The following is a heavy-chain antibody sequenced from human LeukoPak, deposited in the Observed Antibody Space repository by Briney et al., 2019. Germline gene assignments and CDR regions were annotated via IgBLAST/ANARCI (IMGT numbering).Heavy chain of an antibody. CDR1: GGSFSGYY. CDR3: ARGQRGYSSS. V-gene: IGHV4-34*01. Sequence: SETLSLTCAVYGGSFSGYYWSWIRQPPGKGLEWIGEINHSGSTDYNPSLKSRVTISVDTSKNQFSLKLSSVTAADTAVYYCARGQRGYSSSWGQGTLVTVSS. J-gene: IGHJ4*02. CDR2: INHSGST. D-gene: IGHD6-13*01.